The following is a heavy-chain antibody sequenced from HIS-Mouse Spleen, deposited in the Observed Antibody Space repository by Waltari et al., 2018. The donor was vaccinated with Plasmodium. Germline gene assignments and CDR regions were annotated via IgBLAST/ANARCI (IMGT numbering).Heavy chain of an antibody. D-gene: IGHD6-13*01. Sequence: EVQLVESGGGLVQPGGSLRLSCAASGFTFSSYWLSWVRQAPGKGLEGVAKIKQDGSEKYYVDSVKGRFTISRDNAKNSLYLQMNSLRAEDTAVYYCASSWYWYFDLWGRGTLVTVSS. CDR2: IKQDGSEK. V-gene: IGHV3-7*01. CDR3: ASSWYWYFDL. J-gene: IGHJ2*01. CDR1: GFTFSSYW.